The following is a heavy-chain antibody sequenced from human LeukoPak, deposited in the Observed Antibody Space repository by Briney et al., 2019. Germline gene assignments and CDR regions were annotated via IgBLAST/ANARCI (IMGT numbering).Heavy chain of an antibody. Sequence: GESLKISCKASGYSFTSYWIGWVRQVPGKGLEWMGIIYPGDSDSRYSPSFQGQVTISADKSLSTAYLQWTSLKASDTAMYYCAREGRDGFRTIDYWGQGTLVTVSS. D-gene: IGHD5-24*01. CDR2: IYPGDSDS. CDR3: AREGRDGFRTIDY. CDR1: GYSFTSYW. V-gene: IGHV5-51*01. J-gene: IGHJ4*02.